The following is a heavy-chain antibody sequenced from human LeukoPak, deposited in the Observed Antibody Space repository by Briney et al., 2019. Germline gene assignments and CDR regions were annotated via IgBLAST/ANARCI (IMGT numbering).Heavy chain of an antibody. CDR2: IGISDDT. CDR3: ARGGIQVSGIDEIDY. V-gene: IGHV3-13*01. J-gene: IGHJ4*02. CDR1: GFTLRSYD. Sequence: GGSLRLSCAASGFTLRSYDMHWVRQVTGKGLEWVSAIGISDDTYYQGSVKGRFTFSRENAKNSLYLQMNSLTAGDTAVYYCARGGIQVSGIDEIDYWGQGTLVTVSS. D-gene: IGHD6-19*01.